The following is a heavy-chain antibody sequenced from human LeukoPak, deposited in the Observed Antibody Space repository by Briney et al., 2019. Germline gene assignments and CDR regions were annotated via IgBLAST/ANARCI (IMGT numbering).Heavy chain of an antibody. J-gene: IGHJ6*02. Sequence: VASVKVSCKASGGTFSTYGASWVRQAPGQGLEWMGGIIPIFGTTNYAQKFQGRVTITADESTSTAYMELSGLRSEDTAVYYCARDAAGDCSGGSCYYYYGMDVWGQGTTVTVSS. D-gene: IGHD2-15*01. CDR1: GGTFSTYG. V-gene: IGHV1-69*13. CDR2: IIPIFGTT. CDR3: ARDAAGDCSGGSCYYYYGMDV.